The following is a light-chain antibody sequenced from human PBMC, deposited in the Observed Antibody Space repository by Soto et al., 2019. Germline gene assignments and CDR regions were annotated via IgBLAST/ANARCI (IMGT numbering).Light chain of an antibody. CDR3: QQRSTGPPLT. CDR2: DAS. CDR1: QSVDNY. J-gene: IGKJ4*01. V-gene: IGKV3-11*01. Sequence: EIVLTQSPDTLSLSPGERATLSCRASQSVDNYLAWYQQRPGQAPRLLIYDASNRASSIPARFSGSGSGTDFTLTISSLEPEDFAVYYCQQRSTGPPLTFGGGTKVEIK.